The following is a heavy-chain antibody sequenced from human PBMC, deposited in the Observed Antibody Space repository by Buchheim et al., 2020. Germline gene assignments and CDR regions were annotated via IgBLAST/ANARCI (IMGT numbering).Heavy chain of an antibody. V-gene: IGHV3-30*18. CDR2: ISYDGSNK. CDR3: AKDSGYDFGFGIDY. Sequence: QVQLVESGGGVVQTGRSLRLSCAASGFTFSNYGMHWVRQAPGKGLEWVAVISYDGSNKYYADSVKGRFTISRDNSKNTLYLQMNSLRAEDTSVFYCAKDSGYDFGFGIDYWGQGTL. D-gene: IGHD5-12*01. CDR1: GFTFSNYG. J-gene: IGHJ4*02.